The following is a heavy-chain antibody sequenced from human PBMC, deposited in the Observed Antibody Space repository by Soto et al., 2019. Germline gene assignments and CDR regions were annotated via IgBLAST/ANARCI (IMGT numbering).Heavy chain of an antibody. Sequence: ESGGGLVQPGGSLRLSCEASGFTFRNYDMHWARQGTGKGLEWVSGISAAGDPDYADSVEGRFTISRENAQNSFFLQMNSLRVGDTAVYYCARTDRDCYGLDVWGQGTTVIVSS. CDR2: ISAAGDP. J-gene: IGHJ6*02. CDR3: ARTDRDCYGLDV. V-gene: IGHV3-13*05. CDR1: GFTFRNYD.